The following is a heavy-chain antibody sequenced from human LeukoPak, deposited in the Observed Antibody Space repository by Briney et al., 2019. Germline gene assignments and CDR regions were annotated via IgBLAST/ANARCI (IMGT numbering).Heavy chain of an antibody. V-gene: IGHV4-34*01. J-gene: IGHJ3*02. D-gene: IGHD6-19*01. CDR2: INHSGSA. CDR1: GGSFSGYY. CDR3: ATSYSSGWVRGGAFDI. Sequence: PSETLSLTCAVYGGSFSGYYWSWIRQPPGKGLEWIGGINHSGSANYNPSLMSRATISLDTSKNHFSLNLSSVTAADTAVYYCATSYSSGWVRGGAFDIWGQGTMVTVSS.